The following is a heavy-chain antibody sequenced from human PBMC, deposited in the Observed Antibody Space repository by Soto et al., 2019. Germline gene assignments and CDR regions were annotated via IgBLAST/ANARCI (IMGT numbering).Heavy chain of an antibody. D-gene: IGHD3-22*01. CDR1: GGTFTSYA. Sequence: QVQLVQSGAEVKKPGSSVKVSCKASGGTFTSYAISWVRQAPGQGLEWMGGIIPIFGTADYAQKFQGRVTITGDESTSTAYMELRSLRFEETAVYYCATQGLTNSYLYGMDVWGQGTTVTVSS. CDR3: ATQGLTNSYLYGMDV. V-gene: IGHV1-69*12. CDR2: IIPIFGTA. J-gene: IGHJ6*02.